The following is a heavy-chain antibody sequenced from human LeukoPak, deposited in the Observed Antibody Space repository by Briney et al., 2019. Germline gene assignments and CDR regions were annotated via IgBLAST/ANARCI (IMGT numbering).Heavy chain of an antibody. V-gene: IGHV1-8*01. J-gene: IGHJ6*02. CDR3: ARSWYSSSWYGPLVIDYGMDV. D-gene: IGHD6-13*01. Sequence: ASVKVSCKASGYTFTSYDINWVRQATGQGLEWMGWMNPNSGNTGYAQKFQGRVTMTRNTSISTAYMGLSSLRSEDTAVYYCARSWYSSSWYGPLVIDYGMDVWGQGTTVTVSS. CDR2: MNPNSGNT. CDR1: GYTFTSYD.